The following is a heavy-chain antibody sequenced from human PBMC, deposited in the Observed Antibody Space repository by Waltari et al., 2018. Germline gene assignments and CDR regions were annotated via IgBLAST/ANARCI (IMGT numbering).Heavy chain of an antibody. J-gene: IGHJ4*02. CDR1: ECTGSTYW. CDR3: ATYRWLGY. V-gene: IGHV3-7*03. Sequence: EVQLVESGGGLVQPGGSRILSCAVSECTGSTYWMTWVRKVSGGGLEWVSNNDYYGSETNYGGSVKGRFTISRDNARNSLYLQMNSLRAEDTAVYYCATYRWLGYWGQGTLVTVSS. CDR2: NDYYGSET. D-gene: IGHD3-10*01.